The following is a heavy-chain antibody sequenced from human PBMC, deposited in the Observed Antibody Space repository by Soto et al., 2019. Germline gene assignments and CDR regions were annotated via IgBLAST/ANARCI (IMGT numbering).Heavy chain of an antibody. CDR1: GYSFTSYW. Sequence: GESLKISCKGSGYSFTSYWISWVRQMPGKGLEWMGRIDPSDSYTNYSPSFQGHVTISADKSISTAYLQWSSLKASDTAMYYCARRGLRHDYYYGMDVWGQGTTVTVSS. CDR2: IDPSDSYT. V-gene: IGHV5-10-1*01. D-gene: IGHD3-16*01. CDR3: ARRGLRHDYYYGMDV. J-gene: IGHJ6*02.